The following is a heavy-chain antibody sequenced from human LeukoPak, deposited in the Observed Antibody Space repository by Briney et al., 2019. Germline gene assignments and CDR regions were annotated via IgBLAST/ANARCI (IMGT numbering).Heavy chain of an antibody. D-gene: IGHD1-1*01. V-gene: IGHV4-39*01. CDR1: GGSISNNNYY. Sequence: PSETLSLTCTVSGGSISNNNYYWAWIRQPPGKGLECIGSIYYSGSPYHNPSLKSRVTISVDTSKNQFSLRLSSVTAADTAVYYCATWRTAKTGFDYWGQGTLVTVAS. CDR2: IYYSGSP. CDR3: ATWRTAKTGFDY. J-gene: IGHJ4*02.